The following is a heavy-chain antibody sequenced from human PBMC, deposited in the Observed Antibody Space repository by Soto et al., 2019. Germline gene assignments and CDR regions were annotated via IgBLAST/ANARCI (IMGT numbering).Heavy chain of an antibody. CDR1: GFTFSTFW. J-gene: IGHJ4*02. V-gene: IGHV3-74*01. D-gene: IGHD6-19*01. CDR3: ARDVNEYDSGWGDY. CDR2: IKSDGSVT. Sequence: EVQLVESGGGLVQPGGSLRLSCAASGFTFSTFWMHWVRQAPGKGLVWVSRIKSDGSVTSYADSVKGRFTISRDNAKNTLYLQMNSLSAEDTAVYYCARDVNEYDSGWGDYWGQGTLVTVSS.